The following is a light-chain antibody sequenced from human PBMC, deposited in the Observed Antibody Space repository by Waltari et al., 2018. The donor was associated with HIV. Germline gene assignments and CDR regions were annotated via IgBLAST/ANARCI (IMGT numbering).Light chain of an antibody. CDR3: QSYDSTLTGV. CDR1: SSNLGAGFD. V-gene: IGLV1-40*01. J-gene: IGLJ3*02. CDR2: NNF. Sequence: QSVLTQPPSVSGAPGPRVTISCSGSSSNLGAGFDVHWYQHLPGTAPKLLIYNNFNRPSGVPDRFSGSKSGTSASLAITGLQAEDEADYYCQSYDSTLTGVFGGGTKLTVL.